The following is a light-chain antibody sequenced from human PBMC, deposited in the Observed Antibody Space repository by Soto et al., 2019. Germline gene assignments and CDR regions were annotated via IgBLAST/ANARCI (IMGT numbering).Light chain of an antibody. V-gene: IGLV2-14*01. CDR3: SSFTSSTTYV. CDR1: SSDIGGYNY. Sequence: QSALTQPASVSGSPGQSITISCIGTSSDIGGYNYVSWYQQHPGKAPKRMIYEVSNRPSGVSNRFSGSKSGNTASLTISGLQADDEADYYCSSFTSSTTYVFGTGTKLTVL. J-gene: IGLJ1*01. CDR2: EVS.